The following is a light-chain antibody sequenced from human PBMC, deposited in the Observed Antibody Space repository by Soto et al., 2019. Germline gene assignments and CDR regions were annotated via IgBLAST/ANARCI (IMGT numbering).Light chain of an antibody. V-gene: IGKV3-11*01. CDR1: QSVSSY. CDR3: QQRNSWPIT. Sequence: EVVLTQSPATLSSSPGEGATLSCRASQSVSSYLAWYQQKPGQVPRLLIYDASNRATGIPARFSGSGSGTDFTLTISSLEPEDVAVYYCQQRNSWPITFGQGTRLEIK. CDR2: DAS. J-gene: IGKJ5*01.